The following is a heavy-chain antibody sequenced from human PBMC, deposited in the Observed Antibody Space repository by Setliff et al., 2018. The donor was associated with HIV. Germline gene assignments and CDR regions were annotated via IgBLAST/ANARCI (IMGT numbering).Heavy chain of an antibody. CDR2: INPNSGGT. CDR1: GYTFTDYY. J-gene: IGHJ3*02. V-gene: IGHV1-2*04. D-gene: IGHD3-22*01. CDR3: ARGVLVDSSGYYYRSGGAFDI. Sequence: ASVKVSCKASGYTFTDYYMHWVRQAPGQGLEWMGWINPNSGGTNYAQKFQGWVTMTRDTSISTAYMELSRLRSDDTAVYYCARGVLVDSSGYYYRSGGAFDIWGQGTMVTVS.